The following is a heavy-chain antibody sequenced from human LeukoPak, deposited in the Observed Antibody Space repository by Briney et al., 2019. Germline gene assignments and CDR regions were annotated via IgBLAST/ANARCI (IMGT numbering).Heavy chain of an antibody. CDR3: ARAREGSFDY. J-gene: IGHJ4*02. CDR2: IYYSGST. Sequence: SETLSLTCTVSGGSISSSSYYWGWIRQPPGKGLEWIGSIYYSGSTYYNPSLKSRVTISVDTSKNQFSLKLSSVTAADTAVYYCARAREGSFDYWGQGTLVTVSS. CDR1: GGSISSSSYY. V-gene: IGHV4-39*07. D-gene: IGHD3-10*01.